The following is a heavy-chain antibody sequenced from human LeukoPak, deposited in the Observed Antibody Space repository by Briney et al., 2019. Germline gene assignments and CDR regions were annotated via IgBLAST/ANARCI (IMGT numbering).Heavy chain of an antibody. V-gene: IGHV3-21*01. Sequence: GGSLRLSCAASGFTFSSYWMNWVRQAPGKGLEWVSSISSSSSYIYYADSVKGRFTISRDNAKNSLYLQMNSLRAEDTAVYYCARASRITIFGVVLDQGAFDIWGQGTMVTVSS. CDR3: ARASRITIFGVVLDQGAFDI. CDR1: GFTFSSYW. D-gene: IGHD3-3*01. CDR2: ISSSSSYI. J-gene: IGHJ3*02.